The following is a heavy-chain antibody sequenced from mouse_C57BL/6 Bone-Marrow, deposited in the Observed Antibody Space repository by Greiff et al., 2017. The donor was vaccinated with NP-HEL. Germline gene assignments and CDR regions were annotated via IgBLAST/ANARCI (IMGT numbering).Heavy chain of an antibody. CDR3: ARESYYYGFAY. J-gene: IGHJ3*01. V-gene: IGHV5-9*01. D-gene: IGHD1-1*01. Sequence: EVMLVESGGGLVKPGGSLKLSCAASGFTFSSYTMSWDRQTPEKRLEWVATISGGGGNTYYPDSVKGRFTISRDNAKNTLYLQMSSLRSEDTALYYCARESYYYGFAYWGQGTLVTVSA. CDR2: ISGGGGNT. CDR1: GFTFSSYT.